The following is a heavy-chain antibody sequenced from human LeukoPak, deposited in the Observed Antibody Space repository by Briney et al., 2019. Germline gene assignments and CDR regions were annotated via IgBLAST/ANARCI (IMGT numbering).Heavy chain of an antibody. CDR1: GFTFSNYW. Sequence: GGSLRLSCAASGFTFSNYWMSWVRQAPGKGLEWVAVISYDGSNKYYADSVKGRFTISRDNSKNTLYLQMNSLRAEDTAVYYCARTTVTFYSYYYMDVWGKGTTVTISS. CDR2: ISYDGSNK. J-gene: IGHJ6*03. CDR3: ARTTVTFYSYYYMDV. D-gene: IGHD4-17*01. V-gene: IGHV3-30*03.